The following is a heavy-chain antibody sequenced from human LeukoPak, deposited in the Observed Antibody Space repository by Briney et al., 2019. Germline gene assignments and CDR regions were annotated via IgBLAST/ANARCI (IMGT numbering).Heavy chain of an antibody. V-gene: IGHV3-48*04. CDR1: GFTFSAYS. Sequence: PGGSLRLSCAASGFTFSAYSMIWVRQAPGKGLEWISYISGTSNTIYYADSMKGRFTISRDNAKTSLYLQMNSLRADDTAVYYCAGFAAGGSYYYYMDVWGKGTTVTVSS. D-gene: IGHD3-10*01. CDR3: AGFAAGGSYYYYMDV. CDR2: ISGTSNTI. J-gene: IGHJ6*03.